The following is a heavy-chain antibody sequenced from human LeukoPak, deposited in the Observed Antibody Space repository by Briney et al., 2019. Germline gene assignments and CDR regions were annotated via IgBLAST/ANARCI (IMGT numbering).Heavy chain of an antibody. V-gene: IGHV3-23*01. J-gene: IGHJ4*02. D-gene: IGHD6-19*01. CDR3: AKEMSGIAVAGTSDY. CDR1: GFTFNSYA. CDR2: ISGSGGST. Sequence: GASLRLSCAASGFTFNSYAMSWVRQAPGKGLEWVSAISGSGGSTYYADSVKGRFTISRDNSKNTLYLQMNSLRAEDTAVYYCAKEMSGIAVAGTSDYWGQGPLVTVSS.